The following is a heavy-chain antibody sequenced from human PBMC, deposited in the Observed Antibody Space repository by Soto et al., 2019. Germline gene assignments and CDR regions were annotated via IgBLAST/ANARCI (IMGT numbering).Heavy chain of an antibody. CDR2: IYYSGST. CDR3: ARVFTSSSSRGFDP. D-gene: IGHD6-6*01. J-gene: IGHJ5*02. Sequence: SETLSLTCTVSGGSISSHYWSWIRQPPGQGLEWIGYIYYSGSTNYIPSLKSRVTISVDTSKSQFSLRLSSVTAADTAVYFCARVFTSSSSRGFDPWGQGTLVTVSS. V-gene: IGHV4-59*08. CDR1: GGSISSHY.